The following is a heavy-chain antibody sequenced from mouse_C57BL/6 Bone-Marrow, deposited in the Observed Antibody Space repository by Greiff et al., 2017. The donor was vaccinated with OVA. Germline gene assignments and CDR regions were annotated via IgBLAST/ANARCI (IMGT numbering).Heavy chain of an antibody. CDR3: ARVITTVVDWYFDV. CDR1: GYTFTSYW. Sequence: QVQLKESGAELVKPGASVKLSCKASGYTFTSYWMHWVKQRPGQGLEWIGMIHPNSGSTNYNEKFKSKATLTVDKSSSTAYMQLSSLTSEDSAVYYCARVITTVVDWYFDVWGTGTTVTVSS. V-gene: IGHV1-64*01. J-gene: IGHJ1*03. D-gene: IGHD1-1*01. CDR2: IHPNSGST.